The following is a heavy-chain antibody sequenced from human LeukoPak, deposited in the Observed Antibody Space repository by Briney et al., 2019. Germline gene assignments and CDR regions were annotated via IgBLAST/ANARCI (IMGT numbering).Heavy chain of an antibody. CDR3: ARSHYDYVWGSHRYPNYFDY. CDR1: GGSFSGYY. J-gene: IGHJ4*02. Sequence: SETLSLTCAVYGGSFSGYYWSWIRQPPGKGLEWIGEINHSGSTNYNPSLKSRATISVDTSKNQFSLKLSSVTAADTAVYYCARSHYDYVWGSHRYPNYFDYWGQGTLVTVSS. V-gene: IGHV4-34*01. D-gene: IGHD3-16*02. CDR2: INHSGST.